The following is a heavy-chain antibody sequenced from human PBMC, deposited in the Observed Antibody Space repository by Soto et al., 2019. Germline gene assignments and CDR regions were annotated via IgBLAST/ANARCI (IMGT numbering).Heavy chain of an antibody. CDR2: IYYSGST. J-gene: IGHJ4*02. D-gene: IGHD3-3*01. Sequence: SATMSLTCTFSGGSISSYYWSWIRQPPGKGLEWIGYIYYSGSTNYNPSLKSRVTISVDTSKNQFSLKLSSVTAADTAVYYCARADFWSGYPIDYWGQGTLVTVSS. CDR3: ARADFWSGYPIDY. CDR1: GGSISSYY. V-gene: IGHV4-59*01.